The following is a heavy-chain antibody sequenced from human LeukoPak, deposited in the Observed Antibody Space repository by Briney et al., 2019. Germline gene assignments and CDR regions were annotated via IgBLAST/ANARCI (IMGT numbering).Heavy chain of an antibody. CDR3: ARGVGGYDLLAYYYYYYMDV. J-gene: IGHJ6*03. CDR1: GFIFSSYG. D-gene: IGHD5-12*01. CDR2: IRYDGSNQ. V-gene: IGHV3-30*02. Sequence: GGSLRLSCAASGFIFSSYGMHWVRQAPGKGLEWVTFIRYDGSNQYYADSVKGRFTISRDSSKNTLYLQMDSLRAEDTAVYYCARGVGGYDLLAYYYYYYMDVWGKGTTVTVSS.